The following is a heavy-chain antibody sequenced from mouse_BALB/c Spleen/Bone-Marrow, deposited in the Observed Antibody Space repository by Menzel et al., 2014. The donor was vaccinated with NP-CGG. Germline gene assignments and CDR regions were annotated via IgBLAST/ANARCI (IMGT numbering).Heavy chain of an antibody. J-gene: IGHJ4*01. CDR3: VRWGITTVMDY. V-gene: IGHV1-87*01. CDR1: GYTFTTYW. CDR2: IYPGDGDA. D-gene: IGHD2-4*01. Sequence: QVQLQQSGAELARPGASVKLSCKASGYTFTTYWMQWVKQRPGQGLECIGAIYPGDGDARYTQKFKGKASLTADKSSSTAYMQLSSLASEDSAVYYCVRWGITTVMDYWGQGTSVTVSS.